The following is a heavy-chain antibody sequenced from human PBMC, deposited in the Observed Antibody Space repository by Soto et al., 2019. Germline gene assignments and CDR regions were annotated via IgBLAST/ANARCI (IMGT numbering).Heavy chain of an antibody. CDR3: SRLTNARPGDD. V-gene: IGHV4-39*01. CDR1: SGSITSSNYH. J-gene: IGHJ4*02. Sequence: SETLSLTCTVSSGSITSSNYHWGWSRQPPGKGLEWIGTIYYSGNTYYNPSLKSCVTMSMDASKNQFSLTLSSVAVADTAVYYCSRLTNARPGDDWGQGTLVTVSS. CDR2: IYYSGNT. D-gene: IGHD2-2*01.